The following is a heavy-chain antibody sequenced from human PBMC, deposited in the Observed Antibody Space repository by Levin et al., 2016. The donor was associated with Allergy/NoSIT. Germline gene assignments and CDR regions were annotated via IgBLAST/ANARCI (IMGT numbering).Heavy chain of an antibody. D-gene: IGHD6-6*01. Sequence: GGSLRLSCVASGFTFRDYYMTWIRQAPGKGPEWLSYISSLSSYTTYADSVEGRFTISRDNAKNTVYLHMSSLRVEDTAVYYCARDFPHHFGSFTGLDVWGQGTTVTVSS. CDR3: ARDFPHHFGSFTGLDV. V-gene: IGHV3-11*06. CDR2: ISSLSSYT. CDR1: GFTFRDYY. J-gene: IGHJ6*02.